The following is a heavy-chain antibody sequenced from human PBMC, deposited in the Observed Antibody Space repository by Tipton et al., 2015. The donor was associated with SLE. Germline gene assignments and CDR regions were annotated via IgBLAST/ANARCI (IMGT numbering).Heavy chain of an antibody. J-gene: IGHJ4*02. CDR1: GFAFSSYS. Sequence: SLRLSCAASGFAFSSYSMYWVRQAPGKGLEWVSSISSSSSYIYYADSVKGRFTISRDNAKNSLYLQMNSLRAEDTAVYYCARDPHPLTGYYPDFGYWGQGTLVTDSS. CDR2: ISSSSSYI. CDR3: ARDPHPLTGYYPDFGY. V-gene: IGHV3-21*03. D-gene: IGHD3-9*01.